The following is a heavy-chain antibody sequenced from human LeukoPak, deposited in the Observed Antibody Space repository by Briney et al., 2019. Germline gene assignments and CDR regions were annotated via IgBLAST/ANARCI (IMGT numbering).Heavy chain of an antibody. Sequence: EAAVMVSCKASGYTLTVYYIHWMRQAPGQGLEWMGWINPKSGDTNYAQNFQGRVTVTRDTSNSTAFMELKRLRSDDTAVYYCAREGAGGSWAGYWGQGTLVTVSS. J-gene: IGHJ4*02. CDR3: AREGAGGSWAGY. V-gene: IGHV1-2*02. D-gene: IGHD1-26*01. CDR2: INPKSGDT. CDR1: GYTLTVYY.